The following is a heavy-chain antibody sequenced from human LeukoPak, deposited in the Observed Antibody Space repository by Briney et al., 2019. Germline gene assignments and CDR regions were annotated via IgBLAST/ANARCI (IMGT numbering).Heavy chain of an antibody. CDR2: IIPILGIA. Sequence: SVKVSCKASGGTFSSYAISWVRQAPGQGLEWMGRIIPILGIANYAQKFQGRVTITADKFTSTAYMELSSLRSEETAVYYCARGQAGARSYYYFGMGVWGQGATGTV. V-gene: IGHV1-69*04. D-gene: IGHD6-6*01. CDR1: GGTFSSYA. CDR3: ARGQAGARSYYYFGMGV. J-gene: IGHJ6*02.